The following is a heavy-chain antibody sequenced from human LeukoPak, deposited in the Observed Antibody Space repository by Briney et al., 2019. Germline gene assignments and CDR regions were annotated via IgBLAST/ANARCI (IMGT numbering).Heavy chain of an antibody. CDR1: GFTFSSYE. CDR3: AKPWYEDYGDTVEYFQH. CDR2: ISYDGSKK. D-gene: IGHD4-17*01. Sequence: GGSLRLSCAASGFTFSSYEMNWVRPAPGKGLEWVAVISYDGSKKYYADSAKSRFTISRDNSKNTLYLQMNSLRAEDTAVYYCAKPWYEDYGDTVEYFQHWGQGTLVTVSS. V-gene: IGHV3-30*18. J-gene: IGHJ1*01.